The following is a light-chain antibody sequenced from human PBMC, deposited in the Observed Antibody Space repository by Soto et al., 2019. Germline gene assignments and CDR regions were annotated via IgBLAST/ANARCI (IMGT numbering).Light chain of an antibody. CDR3: QQLNSYS. Sequence: AIRMTQSPSSFSASTGDRVTITCRASQGISSYLAWYQQKPGKAPKLLIYAASTLQSGVPSRFSGSGSGTDFTLTISSLQPEDFATYYCQQLNSYSFGGGTKVDI. CDR2: AAS. CDR1: QGISSY. J-gene: IGKJ4*01. V-gene: IGKV1-8*01.